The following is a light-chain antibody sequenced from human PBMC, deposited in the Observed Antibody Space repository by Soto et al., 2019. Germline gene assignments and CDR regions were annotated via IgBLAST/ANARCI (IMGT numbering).Light chain of an antibody. Sequence: QSSLTQPRSVSGSTRQSVTLSCTGTSSDVGCYNYVSWYQQHPDQAPRLMIYYVGKRPSGVPDRLSGSKSDNTASQTISGLQAEDEADYHCCSYAGSYGRMFGTRTMVTVL. CDR2: YVG. V-gene: IGLV2-11*01. J-gene: IGLJ1*01. CDR3: CSYAGSYGRM. CDR1: SSDVGCYNY.